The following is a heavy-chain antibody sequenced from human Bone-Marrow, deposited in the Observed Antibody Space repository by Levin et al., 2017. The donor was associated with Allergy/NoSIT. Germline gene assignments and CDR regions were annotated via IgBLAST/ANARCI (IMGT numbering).Heavy chain of an antibody. CDR3: ARDGRGYQGAYDL. Sequence: ASVKVSCKASGYSFIDHYMHWVRQAPGQGLEWMGWISPNSGDRRYAQKFQGRVTMTANPSITTSYMELSRLTSDDTAVYYCARDGRGYQGAYDLWGQGMLVTVSS. CDR1: GYSFIDHY. D-gene: IGHD5-12*01. CDR2: ISPNSGDR. J-gene: IGHJ5*02. V-gene: IGHV1-2*02.